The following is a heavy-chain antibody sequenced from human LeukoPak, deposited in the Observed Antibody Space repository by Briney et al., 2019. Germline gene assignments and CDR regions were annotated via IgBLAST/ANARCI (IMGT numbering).Heavy chain of an antibody. Sequence: SGPTLVKPTQTLTLTCTFSGFSLSTSGVGVGWIRQPLGKALDWLALIYWDDDKRYSPSLKSRLTITKDTSKNQVVLTMTNMDPVDTATYYCAHRALLAVAGWYFDYWGQGTLVTVSS. CDR2: IYWDDDK. CDR3: AHRALLAVAGWYFDY. CDR1: GFSLSTSGVG. J-gene: IGHJ4*02. V-gene: IGHV2-5*02. D-gene: IGHD6-19*01.